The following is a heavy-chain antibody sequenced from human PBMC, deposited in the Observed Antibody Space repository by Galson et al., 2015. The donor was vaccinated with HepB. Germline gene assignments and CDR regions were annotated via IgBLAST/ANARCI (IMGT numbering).Heavy chain of an antibody. Sequence: SLRLSCAASGFSLIDHQMTWIRQAPGKGLEWISYISSGSHTIYYGDLVKGRFTVSRDNAKNSLYLQMNSLRAEDTAVYYCARGGHYFDHWGRGTLVTVSS. CDR1: GFSLIDHQ. V-gene: IGHV3-11*01. CDR3: ARGGHYFDH. J-gene: IGHJ4*02. D-gene: IGHD1-26*01. CDR2: ISSGSHTI.